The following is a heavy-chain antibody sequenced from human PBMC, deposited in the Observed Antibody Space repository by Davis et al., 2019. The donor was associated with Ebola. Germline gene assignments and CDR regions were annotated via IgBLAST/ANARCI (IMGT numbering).Heavy chain of an antibody. J-gene: IGHJ4*02. V-gene: IGHV3-9*01. Sequence: PGGSLRLSCAASGFTFDDYAMHWVRQAPGKGLEWVSGISWNSGSIGYADSVKGRFTISRDNAKNSLYLQMNSLRAEDTALYYCAKDSGGSLYDYWGQGTLVTVSS. CDR3: AKDSGGSLYDY. CDR1: GFTFDDYA. CDR2: ISWNSGSI. D-gene: IGHD1-26*01.